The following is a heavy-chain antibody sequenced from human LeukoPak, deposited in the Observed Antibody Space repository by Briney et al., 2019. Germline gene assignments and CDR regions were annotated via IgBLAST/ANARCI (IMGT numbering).Heavy chain of an antibody. CDR2: IWYDGSNK. D-gene: IGHD1-26*01. CDR1: GFTFSSYG. CDR3: ARGRVGATTHYYYGMDV. V-gene: IGHV3-33*01. J-gene: IGHJ6*02. Sequence: PGRSLRLSCAAPGFTFSSYGMHWVRQAPGKGLEWVAVIWYDGSNKYYADSVKGRFTISRDNSKNTLYLQMNSLRAEDTAVYYCARGRVGATTHYYYGMDVWGQGTTVTVSS.